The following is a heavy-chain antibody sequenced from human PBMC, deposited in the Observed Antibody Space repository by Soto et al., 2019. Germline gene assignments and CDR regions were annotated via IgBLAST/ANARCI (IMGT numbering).Heavy chain of an antibody. CDR3: ARETGTDPFNY. V-gene: IGHV4-30-4*01. CDR1: GGSISSGYYY. Sequence: QVQLQESGPGLVKPSRTLSLTCTVSGGSISSGYYYWSWIRQPPGKGLEWIGYISYSGTTYYNPSLKSRVTISVDTSKNQFSLKLSSVTAADTAVYYCARETGTDPFNYWGQGTLVTVSS. D-gene: IGHD1-7*01. CDR2: ISYSGTT. J-gene: IGHJ4*02.